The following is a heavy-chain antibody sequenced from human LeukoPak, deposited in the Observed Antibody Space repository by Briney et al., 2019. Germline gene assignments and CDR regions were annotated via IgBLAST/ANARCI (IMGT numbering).Heavy chain of an antibody. J-gene: IGHJ6*03. CDR1: GFAFSSYA. V-gene: IGHV3-23*01. D-gene: IGHD2-8*01. CDR2: ISGSGDRR. CDR3: AKDRGHCTNGVCHNYYYMDV. Sequence: GGSLRLSCAASGFAFSSYAMRWVRQAPGKGLEWVSSISGSGDRRDSADSVKGRFTISRDNSKNTLYLEMYSLRAEDTTVYYCAKDRGHCTNGVCHNYYYMDVWGKGTTVTVSS.